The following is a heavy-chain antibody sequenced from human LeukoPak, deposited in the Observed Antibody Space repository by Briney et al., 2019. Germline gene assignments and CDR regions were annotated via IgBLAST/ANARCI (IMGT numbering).Heavy chain of an antibody. CDR2: IYPGDSDT. Sequence: GASVKVSCRASGYSFTSYWIGWVRQMPGKGLEWMGIIYPGDSDTRYSPSFQGQVTITADKSISTAYLQWSSLKASDTAMYYCARSLYGVNTWFDYWGQGTLVTVSS. D-gene: IGHD4/OR15-4a*01. CDR3: ARSLYGVNTWFDY. CDR1: GYSFTSYW. J-gene: IGHJ4*02. V-gene: IGHV5-51*01.